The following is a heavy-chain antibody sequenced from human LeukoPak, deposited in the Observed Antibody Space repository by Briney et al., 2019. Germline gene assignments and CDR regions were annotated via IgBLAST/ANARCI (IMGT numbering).Heavy chain of an antibody. V-gene: IGHV5-51*01. CDR1: GYSYTSYW. CDR3: ARQSKKAAAGTLGPYYFDY. CDR2: IYPGDCDT. J-gene: IGHJ4*02. Sequence: GESLKISCKGSGYSYTSYWTGWVRQMPGKGLDWIGIIYPGDCDTRYSPSFQGQVTISADKSISTAYLQWSSLKASDTAMYYCARQSKKAAAGTLGPYYFDYWGQGTLVTVSS. D-gene: IGHD6-13*01.